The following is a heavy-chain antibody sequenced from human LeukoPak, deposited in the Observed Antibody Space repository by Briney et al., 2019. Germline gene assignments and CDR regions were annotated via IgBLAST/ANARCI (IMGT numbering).Heavy chain of an antibody. Sequence: GGSLRLSCAASGFTFSNAWMSWVRQAPGRGLEWVSSISSSSSYIYYADSLKGRFTISRDNAKNSLYLQMNSLRAEDTAVYYCARKSVAVAGPLDYWGQGTLVTVSS. CDR1: GFTFSNAW. CDR3: ARKSVAVAGPLDY. CDR2: ISSSSSYI. V-gene: IGHV3-21*01. D-gene: IGHD6-19*01. J-gene: IGHJ4*02.